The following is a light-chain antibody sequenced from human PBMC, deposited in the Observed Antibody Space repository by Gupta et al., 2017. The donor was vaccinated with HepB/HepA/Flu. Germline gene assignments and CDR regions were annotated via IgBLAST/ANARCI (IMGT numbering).Light chain of an antibody. J-gene: IGKJ4*01. CDR3: QQRSSWPLT. CDR1: QSVSSY. Sequence: EVVLTQSPATLSLSPGERATLSCRASQSVSSYLVCYQQKPGQAPRLLIYGASNRATGIPARFSGSGSATDFTLTISSLEPEDFALYYCQQRSSWPLTFGGGTKVEIK. CDR2: GAS. V-gene: IGKV3-11*01.